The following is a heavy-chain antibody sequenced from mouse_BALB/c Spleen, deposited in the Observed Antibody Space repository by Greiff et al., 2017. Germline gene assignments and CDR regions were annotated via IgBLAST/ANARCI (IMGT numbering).Heavy chain of an antibody. V-gene: IGHV1-12*01. D-gene: IGHD2-1*01. CDR3: ARRNGNYWFAY. Sequence: QVQLQQPGAELVKPGASVKMSCKASGYTFTSYNMHWVKQTPGQGLEWIGAIYPGNGDTSYNQKFKGKATLTADKSSSTAYMQLSSLTSEDSAVYYCARRNGNYWFAYWGQGTLVTVSA. CDR1: GYTFTSYN. J-gene: IGHJ3*01. CDR2: IYPGNGDT.